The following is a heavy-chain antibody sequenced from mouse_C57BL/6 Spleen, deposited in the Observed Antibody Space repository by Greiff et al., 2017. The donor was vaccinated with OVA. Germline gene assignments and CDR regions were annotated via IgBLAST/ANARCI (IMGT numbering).Heavy chain of an antibody. D-gene: IGHD1-1*01. V-gene: IGHV1-82*01. CDR2: IYPGDGDT. Sequence: VQLQQSGPELVKPGASVKISCKASGYAFSSSWMNWVKQRPGKGLEWIGRIYPGDGDTNYNGKFKGKATLTADKSSSTAYMQLSSLTSEDSAVYFCARSERYYYGSSYGYFDVWGTGTTVTVSS. CDR1: GYAFSSSW. CDR3: ARSERYYYGSSYGYFDV. J-gene: IGHJ1*03.